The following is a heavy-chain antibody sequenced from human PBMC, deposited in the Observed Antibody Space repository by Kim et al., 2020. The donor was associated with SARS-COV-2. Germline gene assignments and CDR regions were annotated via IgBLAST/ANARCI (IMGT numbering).Heavy chain of an antibody. V-gene: IGHV4-31*03. CDR1: GGSISSGGYY. CDR2: IYYSGST. CDR3: AREGREGYNEYFQH. D-gene: IGHD1-1*01. J-gene: IGHJ1*01. Sequence: SETLSLTCTVSGGSISSGGYYWSWLRQHPGKGLEWIGYIYYSGSTYYNPSLKSRVTISVDTSKNQFSLKLSSVTAADTAVYYCAREGREGYNEYFQHWGQGTLVTVSS.